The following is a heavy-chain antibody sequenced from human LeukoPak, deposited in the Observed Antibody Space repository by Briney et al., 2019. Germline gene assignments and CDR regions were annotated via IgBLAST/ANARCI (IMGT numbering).Heavy chain of an antibody. CDR2: ISAYNGNT. CDR3: ARGGYDFDCFDY. D-gene: IGHD5-12*01. CDR1: GYAFTSYG. V-gene: IGHV1-18*01. J-gene: IGHJ4*02. Sequence: ALVNVSCKASGYAFTSYGISWVRQAPGQGLEWMGWISAYNGNTNYAQKLQGRVTMTTDTSTSTAYMELRSLRSDDTAVYYCARGGYDFDCFDYWGQGTLVTVSS.